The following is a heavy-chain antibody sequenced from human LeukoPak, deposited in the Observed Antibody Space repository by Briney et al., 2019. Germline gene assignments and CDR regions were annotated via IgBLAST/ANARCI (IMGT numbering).Heavy chain of an antibody. Sequence: SQTLSLTCTVSGGSISSGGYYWSWIRQHPGKGLEWIGYIYYSGSTNYNPSLKSRVTISVDASKNQFSLKLSSVTAADTAVYYCARASGSYLLFDYWGHGTLVTVSS. J-gene: IGHJ4*01. D-gene: IGHD3-10*01. CDR1: GGSISSGGYY. CDR3: ARASGSYLLFDY. CDR2: IYYSGST. V-gene: IGHV4-31*03.